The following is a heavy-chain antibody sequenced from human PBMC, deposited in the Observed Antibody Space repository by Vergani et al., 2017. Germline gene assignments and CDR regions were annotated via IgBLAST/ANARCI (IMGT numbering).Heavy chain of an antibody. CDR3: ARRRGVGASHFDY. V-gene: IGHV5-10-1*03. D-gene: IGHD1-26*01. J-gene: IGHJ4*02. Sequence: EVQLVQSGAEVKKPGESLRISCKGSGYSFTSYWISWVRQMPGKGLEWMGRIDPSDSSTNYSPSFQGHVTIAVDKSISTAYLQWSSLKASDNAMYYCARRRGVGASHFDYWGQGTLVAVSS. CDR2: IDPSDSST. CDR1: GYSFTSYW.